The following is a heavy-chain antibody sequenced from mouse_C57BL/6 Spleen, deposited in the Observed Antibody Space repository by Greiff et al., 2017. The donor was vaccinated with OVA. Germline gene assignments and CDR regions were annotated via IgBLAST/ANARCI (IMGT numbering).Heavy chain of an antibody. J-gene: IGHJ3*01. V-gene: IGHV1-82*01. D-gene: IGHD2-5*01. Sequence: VMLVESGPELVKPGASVKISCKASGYAFSSSWMNWVKQRPGKGLEWIGRIYPGDGDTNYNGKFNGKATLTADKSSSTAYMQLSSLTSEDSAVYFCAREGSNYGFAYWGQGTLVTVSA. CDR3: AREGSNYGFAY. CDR2: IYPGDGDT. CDR1: GYAFSSSW.